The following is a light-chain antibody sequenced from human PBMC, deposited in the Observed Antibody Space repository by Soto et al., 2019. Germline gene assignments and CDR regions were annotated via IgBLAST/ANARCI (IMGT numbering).Light chain of an antibody. J-gene: IGLJ1*01. CDR1: ISDVGGYNY. Sequence: QSALTHPRSVSGSPGQSVTICCTGTISDVGGYNYVSWYQQHPGKAPKLMIYDVSKRPSGVPDRFSGSKSGNTASLTISGLQAEDEADYYCCSYAGSYIYVFGTGTKVTVL. CDR3: CSYAGSYIYV. V-gene: IGLV2-11*01. CDR2: DVS.